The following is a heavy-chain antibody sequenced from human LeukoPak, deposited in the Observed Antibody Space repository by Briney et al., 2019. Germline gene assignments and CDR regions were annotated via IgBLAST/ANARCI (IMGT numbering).Heavy chain of an antibody. J-gene: IGHJ6*04. CDR2: ISSSAATI. CDR3: AELGITMNGCV. Sequence: GGSLRLSCVASGFSFNSYEMNWVRQAPGKGLEWISYISSSAATIYYADYVKGRFPTSRDTAKNSLYLQMNSLRAEAPPVFYFAELGITMNGCVWVKGATVIISS. D-gene: IGHD3-22*01. CDR1: GFSFNSYE. V-gene: IGHV3-48*03.